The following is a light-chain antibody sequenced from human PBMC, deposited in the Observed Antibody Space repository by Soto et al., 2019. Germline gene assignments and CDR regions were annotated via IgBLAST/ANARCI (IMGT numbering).Light chain of an antibody. V-gene: IGKV1-33*01. J-gene: IGKJ5*01. CDR2: DAS. CDR3: QQYDDFPPFT. Sequence: DIQMTQSPSSLSASVGDRVTITCQASHDIRNHLNWYQQKPGKAPKLLIYDASNLETGVTSRFSRSGSGTNIAFSISSLQPEDVATYYCQQYDDFPPFTCGRGTLLEIK. CDR1: HDIRNH.